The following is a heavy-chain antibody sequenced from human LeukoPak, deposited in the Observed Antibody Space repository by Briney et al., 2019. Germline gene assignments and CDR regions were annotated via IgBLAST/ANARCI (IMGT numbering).Heavy chain of an antibody. CDR3: ARVIPYYDSSGYSPYFDY. V-gene: IGHV3-74*01. CDR2: INSDGSST. J-gene: IGHJ4*02. D-gene: IGHD3-22*01. Sequence: PGGSLRLSCAASGFTFSSYWMHWVRQAPGKGLVWVSRINSDGSSTSYADSVKGRFTISRDNAKNTLYLQMNSLRAEDTAVYYCARVIPYYDSSGYSPYFDYWGQGTLVTVSS. CDR1: GFTFSSYW.